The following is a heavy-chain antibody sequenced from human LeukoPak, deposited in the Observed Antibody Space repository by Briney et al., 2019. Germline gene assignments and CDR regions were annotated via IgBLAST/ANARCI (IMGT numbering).Heavy chain of an antibody. J-gene: IGHJ4*02. CDR3: AEEDMYWLAYCGGDCSTSFDY. Sequence: GGSLRLSCAASGFTFSSYSMSWVRQAPGKGLEWVSSISFNGIHIYYADSLKGRFTISRDNSKNTLYLQMNSLRAEDTAVYYCAEEDMYWLAYCGGDCSTSFDYWGQGTLVTVSS. D-gene: IGHD2-21*02. CDR1: GFTFSSYS. V-gene: IGHV3-21*04. CDR2: ISFNGIHI.